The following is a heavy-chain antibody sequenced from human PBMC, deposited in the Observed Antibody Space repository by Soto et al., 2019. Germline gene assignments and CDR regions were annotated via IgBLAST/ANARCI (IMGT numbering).Heavy chain of an antibody. CDR3: AKLKTDYYYDSSGYSVPWAFDI. D-gene: IGHD3-22*01. CDR2: ISGSGGST. V-gene: IGHV3-23*01. CDR1: GFTFSSYA. Sequence: GGSLRLSCAGSGFTFSSYAMSWVRQAPGKGLEWVSAISGSGGSTYYADSVKGRFTISRDNSKNTLYLQMNSLRAEDTAVYYCAKLKTDYYYDSSGYSVPWAFDIWGQGTMVTVSS. J-gene: IGHJ3*02.